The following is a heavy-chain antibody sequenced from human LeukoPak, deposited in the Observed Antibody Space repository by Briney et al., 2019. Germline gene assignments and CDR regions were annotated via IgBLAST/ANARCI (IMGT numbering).Heavy chain of an antibody. J-gene: IGHJ4*02. CDR3: ARDGAVAGTSQNY. Sequence: ASVKVSRKASGYTFTGYYMHWVRQAPGQGLEWMGRINPNSGGTNYAQKFQGRVTMTRDTSISTAYMELSRLRSDDTAVYYCARDGAVAGTSQNYWGQGTLVTVSS. CDR1: GYTFTGYY. CDR2: INPNSGGT. D-gene: IGHD6-19*01. V-gene: IGHV1-2*06.